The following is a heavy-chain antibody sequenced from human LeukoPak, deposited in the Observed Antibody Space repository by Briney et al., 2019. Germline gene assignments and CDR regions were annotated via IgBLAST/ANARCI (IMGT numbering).Heavy chain of an antibody. CDR3: ARADSSIAARLSRSSIFNYYYYMDV. Sequence: GGSLRLSCAASGFTFSSYGMHWVRQAPGKGLEWIAFISYDGSKKYYGDSVKGRFTISRDSSKNILYLQMNALTTEDTAVYYCARADSSIAARLSRSSIFNYYYYMDVWGKGTTVTVSS. V-gene: IGHV3-30*02. CDR1: GFTFSSYG. D-gene: IGHD6-6*01. J-gene: IGHJ6*03. CDR2: ISYDGSKK.